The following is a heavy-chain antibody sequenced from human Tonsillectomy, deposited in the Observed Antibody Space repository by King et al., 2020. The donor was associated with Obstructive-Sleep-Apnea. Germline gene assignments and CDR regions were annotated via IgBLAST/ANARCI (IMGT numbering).Heavy chain of an antibody. CDR3: ATPTVATLGVCFYI. Sequence: VQLVESGGGLVQPGGSLRLSCAASGFTFSSYSMNWVRQAPGKGLEWVSYISGDGTTIYYADSVKCRFTISRDNAKNSLYLQMNSLRAEDTAVYYCATPTVATLGVCFYIWGQGTMVTVSS. CDR1: GFTFSSYS. CDR2: ISGDGTTI. J-gene: IGHJ3*02. V-gene: IGHV3-48*04. D-gene: IGHD4-23*01.